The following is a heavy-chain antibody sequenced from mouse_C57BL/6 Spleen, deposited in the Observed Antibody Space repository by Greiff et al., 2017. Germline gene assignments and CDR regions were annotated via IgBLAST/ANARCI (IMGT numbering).Heavy chain of an antibody. J-gene: IGHJ1*03. V-gene: IGHV1-53*01. D-gene: IGHD1-1*01. Sequence: VQLQQPGTELVKPGASVKLSCKASGYTFTSYWMHWVKQRPGQGLAWIGNINPSNGGTTSNEKFKSKATLTVDKSSSTAYMQLSSLTSEDSAVYYCARGDCGSSHWYFDVWGTGTTVTVSS. CDR3: ARGDCGSSHWYFDV. CDR1: GYTFTSYW. CDR2: INPSNGGT.